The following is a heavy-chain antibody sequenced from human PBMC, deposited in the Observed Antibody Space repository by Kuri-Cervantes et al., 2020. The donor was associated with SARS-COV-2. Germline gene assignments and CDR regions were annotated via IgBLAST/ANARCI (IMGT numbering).Heavy chain of an antibody. Sequence: GESLKISCAASGFTFSSYEMNWVRQAPGKGLEWLGFIRSRSYGATTEYAPSVKGRVTFSRDNSRGVAYLQMDNLKIEDTAIYYCTSEYNGGTNLFNFWGQGTLVTVSS. D-gene: IGHD1-14*01. CDR2: IRSRSYGATT. V-gene: IGHV3-49*04. CDR3: TSEYNGGTNLFNF. J-gene: IGHJ4*02. CDR1: GFTFSSYE.